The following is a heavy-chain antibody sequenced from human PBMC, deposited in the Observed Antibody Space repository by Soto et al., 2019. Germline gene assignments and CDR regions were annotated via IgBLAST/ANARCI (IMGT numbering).Heavy chain of an antibody. CDR1: GFTFSSYS. D-gene: IGHD1-26*01. CDR3: ARDRVGATGTDY. Sequence: PVGSLRLSCAASGFTFSSYSMNWVRQAPGKGLEWVSSISSSSSYIYYADSVKGRFTISRDNAKNSLYLQMNSLRAEDTAVYYCARDRVGATGTDYWGQGTLVTVSS. CDR2: ISSSSSYI. J-gene: IGHJ4*02. V-gene: IGHV3-21*01.